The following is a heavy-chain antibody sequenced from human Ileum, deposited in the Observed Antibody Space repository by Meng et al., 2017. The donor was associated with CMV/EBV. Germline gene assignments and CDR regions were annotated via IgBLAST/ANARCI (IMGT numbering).Heavy chain of an antibody. CDR1: GFIFKNAW. J-gene: IGHJ4*02. V-gene: IGHV3-15*05. CDR3: TTEGDH. Sequence: GFIFKNAWLSWFRQAPGKGLEWVGRTRSESEGGATEYAPFMKGRFTVSRDDSKNTVYLQMNSLRIEDTAVYYCTTEGDHWGQGTLVTVSS. CDR2: TRSESEGGAT.